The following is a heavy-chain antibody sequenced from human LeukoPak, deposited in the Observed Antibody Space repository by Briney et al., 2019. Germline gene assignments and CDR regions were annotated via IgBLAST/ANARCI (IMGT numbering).Heavy chain of an antibody. CDR1: GFTFSSYE. J-gene: IGHJ1*01. D-gene: IGHD3-9*01. CDR2: ISSSGSTI. V-gene: IGHV3-48*03. Sequence: PGGSLRLSCAASGFTFSSYEMNWVRQAPGKGLEWVSYISSSGSTIYYADSVKGRFTISRDNSKNTLYLQMNSLRAEDTAVYYCAKFRYDILTGFFQHWGQGTLVTVSS. CDR3: AKFRYDILTGFFQH.